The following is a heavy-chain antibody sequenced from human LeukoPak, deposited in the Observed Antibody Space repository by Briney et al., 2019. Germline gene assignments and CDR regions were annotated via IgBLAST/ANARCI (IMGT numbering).Heavy chain of an antibody. D-gene: IGHD6-19*01. CDR2: ISAYNGNT. V-gene: IGHV1-18*03. CDR3: ARAPYSSGWYKRGEFDY. J-gene: IGHJ4*02. Sequence: ASVKVSCKASGYTLTSYGISWVRQAPGQGLEGMGWISAYNGNTNYAQKLQGRVTMTTDTSASTDYMELSSLRSEDMAVYYCARAPYSSGWYKRGEFDYWGQGTLVTVSS. CDR1: GYTLTSYG.